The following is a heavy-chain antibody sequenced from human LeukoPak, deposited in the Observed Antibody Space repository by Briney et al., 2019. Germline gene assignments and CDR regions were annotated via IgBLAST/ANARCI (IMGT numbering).Heavy chain of an antibody. J-gene: IGHJ4*02. CDR1: GGSFSGYY. CDR2: INHSGST. V-gene: IGHV4-34*01. CDR3: ARGPLYYYGSGSYYY. Sequence: PSETLSLTCAVYGGSFSGYYWSWIRQPPGKGLEWIGEINHSGSTNYNPSLKSRVTISVDTSKNQFSLKLSSVTAADTAVYYCARGPLYYYGSGSYYYWGQGTLVTVPS. D-gene: IGHD3-10*01.